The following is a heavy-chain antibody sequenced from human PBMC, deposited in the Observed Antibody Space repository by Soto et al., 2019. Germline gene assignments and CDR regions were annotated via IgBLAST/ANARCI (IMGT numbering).Heavy chain of an antibody. J-gene: IGHJ3*02. CDR2: INPSGGST. D-gene: IGHD6-13*01. CDR1: GYTFTSYY. Sequence: ASVKVSCKASGYTFTSYYMHWVRQAPGQGLEWMGRINPSGGSTSYAQKFQGRVTMTRDTSTSTVYMELSSLRSEDTAVYYCASSWVGQQLVSFYPDAFDIWGQGTMVTVSS. V-gene: IGHV1-46*01. CDR3: ASSWVGQQLVSFYPDAFDI.